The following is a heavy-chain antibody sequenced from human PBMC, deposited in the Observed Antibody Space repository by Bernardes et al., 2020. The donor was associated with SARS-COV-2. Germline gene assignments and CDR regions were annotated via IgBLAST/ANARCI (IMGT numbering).Heavy chain of an antibody. CDR2: ISSSSSYI. Sequence: VGSLSLSCAASGFTFTNYSMNWVRQAPGKGLEWVSSISSSSSYIYYADEVKGRFTISRDNAKNSVYLQMNSLRAEDTAVYHCARDLLTDYDSSGYYLPDGFEIWGQGTMVTVSS. J-gene: IGHJ3*02. V-gene: IGHV3-21*06. D-gene: IGHD3-22*01. CDR3: ARDLLTDYDSSGYYLPDGFEI. CDR1: GFTFTNYS.